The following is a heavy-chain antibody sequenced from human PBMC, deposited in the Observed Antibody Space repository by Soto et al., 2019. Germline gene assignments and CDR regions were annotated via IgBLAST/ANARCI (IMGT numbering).Heavy chain of an antibody. CDR2: IYPGDSDP. CDR3: ARGSGYGSGGSCTPTNWFDP. CDR1: GYSFTSYW. Sequence: EVQLVQSGAEVKKPGESLKISCKGSGYSFTSYWIGWVRQMPGKGLEWMGIIYPGDSDPRYSPSFQGQVTISADKSISTAYLQWSGLKASAAAMYYCARGSGYGSGGSCTPTNWFDPWGQGTLVTVSS. V-gene: IGHV5-51*01. J-gene: IGHJ5*02. D-gene: IGHD2-15*01.